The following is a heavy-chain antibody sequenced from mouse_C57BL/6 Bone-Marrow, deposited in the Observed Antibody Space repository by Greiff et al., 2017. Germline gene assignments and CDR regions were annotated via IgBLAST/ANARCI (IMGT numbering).Heavy chain of an antibody. V-gene: IGHV1-53*01. CDR1: GYTFTSYW. CDR2: INPSNGGT. CDR3: AISRGNYAYCYAMDY. J-gene: IGHJ4*01. Sequence: VQLQQPGTELVKPGASVKLSCKASGYTFTSYWMHWVKQRPGQGLEWIGNINPSNGGTNYNEKFKSKGKLTVDKSSSTAYMQLSSLTSEDSAVYYCAISRGNYAYCYAMDYWGQGTSVTVSS. D-gene: IGHD2-1*01.